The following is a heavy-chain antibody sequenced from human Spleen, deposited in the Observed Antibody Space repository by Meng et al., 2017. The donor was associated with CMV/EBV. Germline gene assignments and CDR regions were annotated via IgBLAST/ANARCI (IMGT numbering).Heavy chain of an antibody. D-gene: IGHD3-3*01. J-gene: IGHJ4*02. Sequence: GESLKISCAASGFSFSSYNMHWVRQAPGKGLEWLAVISYDGSNKYYADSVEGRFTISRDSSKNTLYAQMNSLRAEDTALYYCAREGGRARGYDSPDLWGEGTLVTVSS. CDR1: GFSFSSYN. V-gene: IGHV3-30-3*01. CDR3: AREGGRARGYDSPDL. CDR2: ISYDGSNK.